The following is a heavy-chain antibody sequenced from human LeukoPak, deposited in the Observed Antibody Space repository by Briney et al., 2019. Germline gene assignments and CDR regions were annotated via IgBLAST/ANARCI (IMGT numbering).Heavy chain of an antibody. CDR2: IYPGDSDT. CDR3: ATTSDYDSSGLYYFDY. D-gene: IGHD3-22*01. Sequence: GESLKISCKGSGYSFTSYWIGWVHQMPGKGLEWMGIIYPGDSDTRYSPSFQGQVTISADKSISTAYLQWSSLKASDTAMYYCATTSDYDSSGLYYFDYWGQGTLVTVSS. V-gene: IGHV5-51*07. J-gene: IGHJ4*02. CDR1: GYSFTSYW.